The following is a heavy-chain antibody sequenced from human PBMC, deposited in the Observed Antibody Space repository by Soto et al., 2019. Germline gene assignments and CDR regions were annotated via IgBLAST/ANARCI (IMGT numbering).Heavy chain of an antibody. V-gene: IGHV3-33*01. CDR2: VWHDGGNK. Sequence: GGSLRLSCAASGITFSSNAMHWVRQPPGKGLEWVAIVWHDGGNKYYADGVKGRFTISRDNSKDTLYLQMNSLRAEDTAVYYCARDSYYESGGSYSGRGGFDYWGQGTLVTVSS. D-gene: IGHD3-22*01. CDR3: ARDSYYESGGSYSGRGGFDY. CDR1: GITFSSNA. J-gene: IGHJ4*01.